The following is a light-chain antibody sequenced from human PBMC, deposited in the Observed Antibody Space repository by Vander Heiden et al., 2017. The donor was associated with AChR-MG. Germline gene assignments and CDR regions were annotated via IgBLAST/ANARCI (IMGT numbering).Light chain of an antibody. CDR3: QQANSFPYT. CDR1: QDIGNW. Sequence: QMTPSPSSVSASVGDRVTITCRARQDIGNWLGWYQQKPGEAPKLLIYDASTLQSGVPSRFSGSGSGTEFSLTTSSLQPEDFATYFCQQANSFPYTFGQGTKLDTK. J-gene: IGKJ2*01. CDR2: DAS. V-gene: IGKV1-12*01.